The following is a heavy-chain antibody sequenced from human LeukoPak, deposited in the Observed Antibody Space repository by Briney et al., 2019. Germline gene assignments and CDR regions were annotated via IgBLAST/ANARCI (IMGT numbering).Heavy chain of an antibody. CDR2: ISSSSSYI. CDR3: ARGPLRDNGMDV. CDR1: GFTFSSYS. J-gene: IGHJ6*02. V-gene: IGHV3-21*01. Sequence: EGSLRLSCAASGFTFSSYSMNWVRQAPGKGLEWVSSISSSSSYIYYADSVKGRFTISRDNAKNSLYLQMNSLRAEDTAVYYCARGPLRDNGMDVWGQGTTVTVSS.